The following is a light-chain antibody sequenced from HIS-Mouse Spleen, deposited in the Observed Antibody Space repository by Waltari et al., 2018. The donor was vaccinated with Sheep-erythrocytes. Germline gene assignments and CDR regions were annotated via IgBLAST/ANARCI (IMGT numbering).Light chain of an antibody. V-gene: IGKV4-1*01. Sequence: DIVMTQSPDSLAVSLGGRATINCKSSQSVLYSSNNKNYLAWYQQKPGHPPKLLIYWASTRESGVPDRFSGSGSGTDFTLTISSLQAEDVAVYYCQQYYSTPPTFGQGTKVEIK. CDR3: QQYYSTPPT. CDR1: QSVLYSSNNKNY. J-gene: IGKJ1*01. CDR2: WAS.